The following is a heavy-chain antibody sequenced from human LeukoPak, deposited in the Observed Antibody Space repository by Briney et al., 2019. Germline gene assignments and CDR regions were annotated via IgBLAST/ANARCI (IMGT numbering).Heavy chain of an antibody. CDR3: ARRPPYNPFDY. J-gene: IGHJ4*02. D-gene: IGHD1-1*01. Sequence: GESLKISCKGSGYSFTSYWIAWVRQMPGQGLEWMGIIYPGDSDTRYSPSFQGQVSISADKSISTAYLQWSSLQSSDTATYYCARRPPYNPFDYWGQGTLVTVSS. V-gene: IGHV5-51*01. CDR1: GYSFTSYW. CDR2: IYPGDSDT.